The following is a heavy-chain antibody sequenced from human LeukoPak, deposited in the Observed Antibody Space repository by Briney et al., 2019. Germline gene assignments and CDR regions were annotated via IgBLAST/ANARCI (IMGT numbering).Heavy chain of an antibody. D-gene: IGHD3-10*01. CDR2: ISAYNGNT. J-gene: IGHJ3*02. CDR1: GYTFTSYG. Sequence: ASVKVSCKASGYTFTSYGISWVRQAPGQGVEWVGWISAYNGNTNYAQKLQGRVTMTTDTSTSTAYMELRSLRSDDTAVYYCAREGDYYGSGSLDIWGQGTMVTVSS. V-gene: IGHV1-18*01. CDR3: AREGDYYGSGSLDI.